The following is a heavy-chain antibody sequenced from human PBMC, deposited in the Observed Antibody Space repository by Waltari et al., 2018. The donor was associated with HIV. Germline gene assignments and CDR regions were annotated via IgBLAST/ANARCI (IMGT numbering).Heavy chain of an antibody. CDR2: ISGSGGST. J-gene: IGHJ6*02. Sequence: EVQLLEAGGGLVPPGGSLRLSCAASGFTFCNYALSWVLQAPGKGLEWVSAISGSGGSTYYADSVKGRFTISRDNSKNTLYLQMNSLRAEDTAVYYCAKDPMDIVATINYYGMDVWGQGTTVTVSS. CDR1: GFTFCNYA. CDR3: AKDPMDIVATINYYGMDV. D-gene: IGHD5-12*01. V-gene: IGHV3-23*01.